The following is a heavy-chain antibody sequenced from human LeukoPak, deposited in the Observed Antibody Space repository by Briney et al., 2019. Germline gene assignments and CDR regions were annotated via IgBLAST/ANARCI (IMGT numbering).Heavy chain of an antibody. D-gene: IGHD1-26*01. CDR3: AKGGTYSFDY. V-gene: IGHV3-74*01. CDR1: GFTFSSYW. Sequence: GGSLRLSCAASGFTFSSYWMHWVRQAPGKGLVWVSRIKSDGTSTSYADSVKGRFAMSRDNAKNTLYLQMNSLRDEDTAVYYCAKGGTYSFDYWGQGTLLTVSS. J-gene: IGHJ4*02. CDR2: IKSDGTST.